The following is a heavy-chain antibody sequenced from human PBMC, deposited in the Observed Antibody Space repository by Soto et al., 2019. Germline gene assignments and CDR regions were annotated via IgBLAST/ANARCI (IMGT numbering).Heavy chain of an antibody. J-gene: IGHJ4*02. V-gene: IGHV3-23*01. D-gene: IGHD3-3*01. CDR1: GFSFGSYA. Sequence: GGSLRLSCAASGFSFGSYALSWVRQAPGKGLEWVSTISGSDGKTFYADSVKGRFSISRDTSQNTLYLQMDSLRADDTAIYYCARWSYLDYWGQGTRVTVSS. CDR3: ARWSYLDY. CDR2: ISGSDGKT.